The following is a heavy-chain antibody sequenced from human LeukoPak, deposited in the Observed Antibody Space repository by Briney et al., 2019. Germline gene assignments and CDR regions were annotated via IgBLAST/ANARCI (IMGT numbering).Heavy chain of an antibody. D-gene: IGHD1-26*01. CDR1: GFTFSSYS. CDR2: ISSSSYI. Sequence: PGGSLRLSCAASGFTFSSYSMNWVRQAPGKGLEWVSSISSSSYIYYADSVKGRFTISRDNAKNSLYLQMNSLRAEDTAVYYCARGSASYQDFDQWGQGALVTVSS. J-gene: IGHJ4*02. V-gene: IGHV3-21*01. CDR3: ARGSASYQDFDQ.